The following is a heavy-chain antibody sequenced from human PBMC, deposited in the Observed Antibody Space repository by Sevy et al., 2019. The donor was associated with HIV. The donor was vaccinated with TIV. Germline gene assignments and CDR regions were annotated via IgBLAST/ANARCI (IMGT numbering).Heavy chain of an antibody. CDR3: AKDRSYGGNSFDY. J-gene: IGHJ4*02. D-gene: IGHD2-15*01. Sequence: GGSLRLSCAASGFTFDDYAMHWVRQAPGKGLEWVSGISWSSGSIGYADSVKGRFTISRDNAKNSLYLQMNSLRAEDTALYYCAKDRSYGGNSFDYWGQGTLVTVSS. CDR2: ISWSSGSI. CDR1: GFTFDDYA. V-gene: IGHV3-9*01.